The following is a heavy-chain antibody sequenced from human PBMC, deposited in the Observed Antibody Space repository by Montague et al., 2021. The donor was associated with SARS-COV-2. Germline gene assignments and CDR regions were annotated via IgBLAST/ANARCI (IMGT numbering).Heavy chain of an antibody. CDR1: GGSFSGYY. CDR2: INHSGST. Sequence: SETLSLTCAVYGGSFSGYYWSWIRQPPGKGLEWIGEINHSGSTNYNPSLKSRVTISVDTSENQFSLKLSSVTAADTAVYYCARGTRITMIVVVITDIWFDPWGQGTLVTVSS. CDR3: ARGTRITMIVVVITDIWFDP. V-gene: IGHV4-34*01. J-gene: IGHJ5*02. D-gene: IGHD3-22*01.